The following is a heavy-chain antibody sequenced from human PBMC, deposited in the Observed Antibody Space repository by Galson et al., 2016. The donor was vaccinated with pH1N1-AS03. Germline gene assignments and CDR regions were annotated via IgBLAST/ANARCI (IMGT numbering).Heavy chain of an antibody. CDR2: INYSGST. CDR3: ARHDYGDYVGWFDP. D-gene: IGHD4-17*01. V-gene: IGHV4-59*02. CDR1: HGSVSNHY. J-gene: IGHJ5*02. Sequence: TCTVSHGSVSNHYWTWIRQPPGKGLEWIGYINYSGSTNYNPSLKSRVTISVDTSKNQFSLKLSSVTAADTAVYYCARHDYGDYVGWFDPWGQGTLVTVSS.